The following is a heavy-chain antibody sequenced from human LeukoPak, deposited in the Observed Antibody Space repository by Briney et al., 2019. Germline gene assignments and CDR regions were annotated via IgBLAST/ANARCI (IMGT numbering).Heavy chain of an antibody. CDR3: ASMVRGVIIPPNDY. Sequence: GGSLRLSCAASGFTLSSYWMHWVRQAPGKGLVWVSRINSDGSSTSYGDSVKGRFSISRDNAKNTLYRQMNSLRAEDTAVYYCASMVRGVIIPPNDYWGQGTLVTVSS. V-gene: IGHV3-74*01. CDR1: GFTLSSYW. J-gene: IGHJ4*02. CDR2: INSDGSST. D-gene: IGHD3-10*01.